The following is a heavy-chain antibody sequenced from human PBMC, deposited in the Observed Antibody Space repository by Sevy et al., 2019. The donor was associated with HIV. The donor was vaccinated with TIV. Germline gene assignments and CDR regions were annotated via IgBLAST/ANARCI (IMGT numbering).Heavy chain of an antibody. D-gene: IGHD5-18*01. J-gene: IGHJ4*02. CDR2: IYYSGST. Sequence: SEILSLTCTVSGASINTFYWSWIRQPPGKGLEWIGYIYYSGSTNYNPSLHSRVTISVDTSKNQFCLKLSSVTAADSAVYYCARGQYSYGYWREFDYWGQGTLVTVSS. V-gene: IGHV4-59*01. CDR3: ARGQYSYGYWREFDY. CDR1: GASINTFY.